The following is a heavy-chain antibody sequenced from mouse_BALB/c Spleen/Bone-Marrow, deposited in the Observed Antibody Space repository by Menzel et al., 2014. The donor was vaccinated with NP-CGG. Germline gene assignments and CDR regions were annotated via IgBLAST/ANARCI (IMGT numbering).Heavy chain of an antibody. Sequence: VQLVESGGDLVQPGGSLKLSCAASGLTFSNYNISWVRQTPEKRLERVAYISNGGGNTYYPDTVKGRFTISRDNAKNTLYLQMTSLKSEDTAIYYCARHETGTGQYFDYWGQGTTLTVSS. J-gene: IGHJ2*01. D-gene: IGHD4-1*01. CDR3: ARHETGTGQYFDY. CDR2: ISNGGGNT. V-gene: IGHV5-12-2*01. CDR1: GLTFSNYN.